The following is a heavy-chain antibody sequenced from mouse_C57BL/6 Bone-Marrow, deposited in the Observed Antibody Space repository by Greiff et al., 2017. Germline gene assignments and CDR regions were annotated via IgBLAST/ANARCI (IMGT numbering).Heavy chain of an antibody. V-gene: IGHV5-17*01. CDR2: ISSGSSTI. D-gene: IGHD2-5*01. CDR3: ARVYYSNYAMDY. CDR1: GFTFSDYG. Sequence: EVQVVESRGGLVKPGGSLKLSCAASGFTFSDYGMHWVRQAPEKGLAWVAYISSGSSTIYYADTVKGRFTISRDNAKNTLFLQMTSLRSEDTAMYYCARVYYSNYAMDYWGQGTSVTVSS. J-gene: IGHJ4*01.